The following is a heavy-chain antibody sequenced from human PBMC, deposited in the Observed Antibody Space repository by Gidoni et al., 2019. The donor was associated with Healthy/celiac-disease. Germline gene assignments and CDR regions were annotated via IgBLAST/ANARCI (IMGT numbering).Heavy chain of an antibody. CDR1: GYTFTSYY. D-gene: IGHD2-15*01. V-gene: IGHV1-46*01. CDR3: ARDTRFDIVVVVAATTRYNWFDP. Sequence: QVQLVQSGAEVKKPGASVKVSCNASGYTFTSYYMHWVRQAPGQGLEWMGIINPSGGRTSYAQKFQGRVTMTRDTSTSTVYMELSSLRSEDTAVYYCARDTRFDIVVVVAATTRYNWFDPWGQGTLVTVSS. CDR2: INPSGGRT. J-gene: IGHJ5*02.